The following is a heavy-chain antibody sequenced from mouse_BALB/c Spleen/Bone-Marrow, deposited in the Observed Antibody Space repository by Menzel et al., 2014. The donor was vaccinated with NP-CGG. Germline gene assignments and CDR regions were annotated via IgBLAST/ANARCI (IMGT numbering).Heavy chain of an antibody. Sequence: EVNVVESGGGLVQPGGSLRLSCATSGFTFTDYYMSWVRPTPGKALEWLGFIRNKANGYTTDYSVSVKGRFTISRDNSQSIFYLQMNTLRAEDSATYYCARDENYDIYWYFDVWGAGTTVTVSS. J-gene: IGHJ1*01. D-gene: IGHD1-1*01. CDR2: IRNKANGYTT. CDR1: GFTFTDYY. CDR3: ARDENYDIYWYFDV. V-gene: IGHV7-3*02.